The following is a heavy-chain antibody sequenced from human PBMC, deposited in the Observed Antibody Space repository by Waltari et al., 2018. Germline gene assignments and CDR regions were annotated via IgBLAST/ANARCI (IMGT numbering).Heavy chain of an antibody. V-gene: IGHV3-74*01. CDR2: INGDGSST. Sequence: EVQLVESGGGLVQPGGSLRLSCAASGFTFSSYRMHRVRQAPGKGLVWVSRINGDGSSTSYADSVKGRFTISRDNAKNTLYLQMNSLRAEDTAVYYCVRSKDGYNLVADYWGQGSLVTVSS. CDR1: GFTFSSYR. D-gene: IGHD5-12*01. J-gene: IGHJ4*02. CDR3: VRSKDGYNLVADY.